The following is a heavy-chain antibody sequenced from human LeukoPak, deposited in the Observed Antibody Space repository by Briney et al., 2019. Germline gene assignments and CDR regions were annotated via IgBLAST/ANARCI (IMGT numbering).Heavy chain of an antibody. CDR2: INAGNGNT. V-gene: IGHV1-3*01. CDR1: GYTFTSYA. Sequence: GASVKVSCKASGYTFTSYAMRWVRQAPGQRLEWMGWINAGNGNTKYSQKFQGRVTITRDTSASTAYMELSSLRSEDTAVYYCARGRWLGDWFDPWGQGTLVTVSS. D-gene: IGHD5-24*01. J-gene: IGHJ5*02. CDR3: ARGRWLGDWFDP.